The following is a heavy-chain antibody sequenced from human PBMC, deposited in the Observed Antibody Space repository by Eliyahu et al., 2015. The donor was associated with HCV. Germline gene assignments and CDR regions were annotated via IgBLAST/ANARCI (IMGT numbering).Heavy chain of an antibody. D-gene: IGHD3-22*01. J-gene: IGHJ4*02. CDR3: AKDIGSAVVTTYSYFDY. CDR1: GFXFXXYX. CDR2: ISWNSGSI. V-gene: IGHV3-9*01. Sequence: EVQLVESGGGLVQPGRSLRLXCAAXGFXFXXYXMHWVRQAPGKGLEWVSGISWNSGSIGYADSVKGRFTISRDNAKNSLYLQMNSLRAEDTALYYCAKDIGSAVVTTYSYFDYWGQGTLVTVSS.